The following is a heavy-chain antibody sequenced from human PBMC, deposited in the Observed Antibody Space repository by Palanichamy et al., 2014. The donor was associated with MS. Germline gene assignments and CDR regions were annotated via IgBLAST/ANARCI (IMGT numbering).Heavy chain of an antibody. CDR1: GFTFMNFA. V-gene: IGHV3-23*01. J-gene: IGHJ3*02. CDR2: ISGSGAST. CDR3: AKEYKGYGGLEGAFDI. Sequence: QLLESGGGLRQPGGSLTLSCAGSGFTFMNFAMSWVRQAPGKGLEWVSAISGSGASTYYADSVRGRFTISRDNSKNTVSLQMKSLIVDDTAVYFCAKEYKGYGGLEGAFDIWGPGTTVTVSS. D-gene: IGHD5-12*01.